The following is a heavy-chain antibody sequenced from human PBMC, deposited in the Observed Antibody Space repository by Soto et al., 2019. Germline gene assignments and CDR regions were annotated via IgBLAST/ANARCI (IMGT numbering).Heavy chain of an antibody. D-gene: IGHD1-1*01. CDR3: ARGVDAGVDV. V-gene: IGHV1-8*01. Sequence: QVQLVQSGAEVTKPGASVKVSYKASGYTFTSYDINWVRQATGQGLEWMGWMSPNSGATGYAQKFQGRVTMTRDTSISTAYMELSNLRSEDTAIYYCARGVDAGVDVWGQGSTVTVFS. CDR1: GYTFTSYD. J-gene: IGHJ6*02. CDR2: MSPNSGAT.